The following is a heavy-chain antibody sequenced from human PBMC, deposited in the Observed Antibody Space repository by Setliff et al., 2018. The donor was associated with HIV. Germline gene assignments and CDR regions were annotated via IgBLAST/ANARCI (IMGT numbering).Heavy chain of an antibody. V-gene: IGHV4-61*02. CDR1: GGSISSGRYY. CDR3: ARGLSFYDPGGFDY. J-gene: IGHJ4*02. CDR2: IYTSGST. D-gene: IGHD3-22*01. Sequence: SETLSLTCTVSGGSISSGRYYWTWIRQPAGKGLEWIGRIYTSGSTIYNPSLKSRVTISVDTSKNQFSLKLSSVTAADTAVYYCARGLSFYDPGGFDYWGQGTLVTVSS.